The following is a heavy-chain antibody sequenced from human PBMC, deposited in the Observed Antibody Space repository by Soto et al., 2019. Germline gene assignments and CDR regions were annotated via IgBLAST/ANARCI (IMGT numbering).Heavy chain of an antibody. V-gene: IGHV3-30-3*01. CDR2: ISYDGSNK. CDR1: GFTFSSYA. Sequence: GGSLRLSCAASGFTFSSYAMHWVRQAPGKGLEWVAVISYDGSNKYYADSVKGRFTISRDNSKNTLYLQMNSLRAEDTAVYYCVRSPCSSTSCHPLDVWGQGTTVTVSS. D-gene: IGHD2-2*01. CDR3: VRSPCSSTSCHPLDV. J-gene: IGHJ6*02.